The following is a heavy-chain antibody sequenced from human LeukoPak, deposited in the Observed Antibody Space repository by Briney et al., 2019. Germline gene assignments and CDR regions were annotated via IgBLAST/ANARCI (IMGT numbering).Heavy chain of an antibody. Sequence: ASVKVSCKASGYTFTGYYMHWVRQAPGQGLEWMGWINPNSCGTNYAQKFQGRVTMTRDTSISTAYMELSRLRSDDTAVYYCARDHLGQWLVLDYWGQGTLVTVSS. CDR3: ARDHLGQWLVLDY. J-gene: IGHJ4*02. V-gene: IGHV1-2*02. CDR1: GYTFTGYY. CDR2: INPNSCGT. D-gene: IGHD6-19*01.